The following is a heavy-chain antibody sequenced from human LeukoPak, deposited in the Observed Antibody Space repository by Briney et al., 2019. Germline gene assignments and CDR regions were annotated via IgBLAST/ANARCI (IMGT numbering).Heavy chain of an antibody. CDR3: AAGPWELDF. CDR2: IYYSGST. J-gene: IGHJ4*02. D-gene: IGHD1-26*01. V-gene: IGHV4-59*08. Sequence: SETLSLTCTVSGASFSDYYWSWIRQPPGKGLEWIAYIYYSGSTNYNPSLKSRATISVDTSNNQFSLRLTSVTAADTAMYYCAAGPWELDFWGQGTLVTVSS. CDR1: GASFSDYY.